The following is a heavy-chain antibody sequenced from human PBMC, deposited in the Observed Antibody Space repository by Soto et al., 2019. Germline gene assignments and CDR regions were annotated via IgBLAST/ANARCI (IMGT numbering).Heavy chain of an antibody. V-gene: IGHV1-69*04. D-gene: IGHD3-22*01. Sequence: SVKVSCKTSGGRFSTYPITWVRQAPEQGLEWMGRTIPILDITDYAQKFQGRVTITADKSTTTAYMELSSLKFEDTAVYYCARGGDGSGSESVFDIWGQGTMVTVSS. CDR1: GGRFSTYP. J-gene: IGHJ3*02. CDR2: TIPILDIT. CDR3: ARGGDGSGSESVFDI.